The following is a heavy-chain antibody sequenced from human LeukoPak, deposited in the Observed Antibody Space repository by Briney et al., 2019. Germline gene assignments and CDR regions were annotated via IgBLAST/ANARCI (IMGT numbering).Heavy chain of an antibody. CDR1: GYTFTSYY. V-gene: IGHV1-46*01. CDR3: ATARDDYIWGSHRYVSWFDP. J-gene: IGHJ5*02. Sequence: ASVKVSCKASGYTFTSYYMHWVRQAPGQGLEWMGIINPSGGSTSYAQKFQGRVTMTRDTSTSTVYMELSSLRSEDTAVYYCATARDDYIWGSHRYVSWFDPWGQGTLVTVSS. D-gene: IGHD3-16*02. CDR2: INPSGGST.